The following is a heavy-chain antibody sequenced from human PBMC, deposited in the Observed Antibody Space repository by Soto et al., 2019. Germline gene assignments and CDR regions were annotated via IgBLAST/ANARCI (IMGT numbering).Heavy chain of an antibody. CDR2: IYYSGST. J-gene: IGHJ6*02. D-gene: IGHD3-10*01. CDR1: GGSISSSSYY. Sequence: SETLSLTCTVSGGSISSSSYYWGWIRQPPGKGLEWIGSIYYSGSTYYNPSLKSRVTISVDTSKNQFSLKLSSVTAADTAVYYCARQKITMVRGAIPYYGMDVWGQGTTVTVSS. CDR3: ARQKITMVRGAIPYYGMDV. V-gene: IGHV4-39*01.